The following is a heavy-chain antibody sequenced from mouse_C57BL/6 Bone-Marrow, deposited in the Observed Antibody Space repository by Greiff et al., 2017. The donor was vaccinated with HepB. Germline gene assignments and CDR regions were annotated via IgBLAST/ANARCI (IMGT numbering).Heavy chain of an antibody. V-gene: IGHV7-1*01. CDR1: GFTFSDFY. D-gene: IGHD3-3*01. Sequence: EVQVVESGGGLVQSGRSLRLSCATSGFTFSDFYMEWVRQAPGKGLEWIAASRNKANDYTTEYSASVKGRFIVSRDTSQSILYLQMNALRAEDTAIYYCARDGLRGYFDVWGTGTTVTVSS. CDR3: ARDGLRGYFDV. CDR2: SRNKANDYTT. J-gene: IGHJ1*03.